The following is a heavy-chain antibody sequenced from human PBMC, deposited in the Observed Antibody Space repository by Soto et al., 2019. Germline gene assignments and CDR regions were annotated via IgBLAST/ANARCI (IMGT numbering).Heavy chain of an antibody. CDR1: GFSLSNYHVG. Sequence: KESGPTLVRPAQTLTLTCDFSGFSLSNYHVGVAWIRQPPGKALEWLALLYWYDDKRYSPSLKDTLAISKDTSNNQVVLTITNIDPGDSAKYFCAHAGDDDLLTFDHWGPGTRVTVSS. CDR2: LYWYDDK. D-gene: IGHD1-1*01. CDR3: AHAGDDDLLTFDH. V-gene: IGHV2-5*01. J-gene: IGHJ4*02.